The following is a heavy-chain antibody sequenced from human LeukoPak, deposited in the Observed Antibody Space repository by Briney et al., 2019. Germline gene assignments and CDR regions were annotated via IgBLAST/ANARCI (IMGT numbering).Heavy chain of an antibody. CDR2: IYRSGDT. Sequence: PGGSLRLSCAASGFSVSTNYLTWVRQAPGKGLEWVSIIYRSGDTYYADSVEGRFIISRDSSKNTLYLQMSSLRAEDTAVYYCARDDNWNDGRGLDDWGQGALVTVSS. J-gene: IGHJ4*02. V-gene: IGHV3-53*01. CDR3: ARDDNWNDGRGLDD. D-gene: IGHD1-1*01. CDR1: GFSVSTNY.